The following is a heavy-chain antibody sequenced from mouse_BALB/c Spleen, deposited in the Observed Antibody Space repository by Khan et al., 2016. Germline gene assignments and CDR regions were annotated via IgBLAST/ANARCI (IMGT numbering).Heavy chain of an antibody. CDR1: GFSLTSYG. Sequence: QVQLKESGPGLVAPSQSLSITCTVSGFSLTSYGVHWVRQPPGKGLEWLGVIWAGGSTNYNSALMSRLSISKDNSKSQVFLKMNSLQTDDTAMYYCAREVPYYAMDYWGQGTSVTVSS. CDR3: AREVPYYAMDY. V-gene: IGHV2-9*02. CDR2: IWAGGST. J-gene: IGHJ4*01.